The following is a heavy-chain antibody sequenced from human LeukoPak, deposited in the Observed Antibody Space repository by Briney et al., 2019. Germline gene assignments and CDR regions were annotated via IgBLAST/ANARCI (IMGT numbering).Heavy chain of an antibody. CDR3: ARGGYDSSGYYYFDY. D-gene: IGHD3-22*01. CDR2: IKQDGSEK. J-gene: IGHJ4*02. Sequence: GGSLRVSCAASGFTFSSYWMSWVRQARGKGLEWVANIKQDGSEKYYVDSVKGRFTISRDNAKNSLYLQMNSLRAEDTAVYYCARGGYDSSGYYYFDYWGQGTLVTVSS. V-gene: IGHV3-7*01. CDR1: GFTFSSYW.